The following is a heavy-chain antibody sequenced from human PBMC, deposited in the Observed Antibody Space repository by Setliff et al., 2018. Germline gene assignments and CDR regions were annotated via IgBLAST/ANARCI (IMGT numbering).Heavy chain of an antibody. CDR1: GGSISGYY. CDR3: ARGGAGCAGSDCYSPDWYFDL. J-gene: IGHJ2*01. V-gene: IGHV4-4*08. CDR2: IYTSGNT. Sequence: PSETLSLTCTVSGGSISGYYWGWIRQPPGKGLEWIGNIYTSGNTNYNPSLNSQFTISVDTSKNQFSLKFHSVTAADTAVYYCARGGAGCAGSDCYSPDWYFDLWGRGTLVTVSS. D-gene: IGHD2-21*02.